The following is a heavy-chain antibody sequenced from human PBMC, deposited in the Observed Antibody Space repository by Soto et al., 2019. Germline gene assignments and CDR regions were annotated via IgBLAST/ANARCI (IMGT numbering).Heavy chain of an antibody. J-gene: IGHJ6*02. CDR1: GFTFSDYY. CDR2: ISSSGSTI. CDR3: ARDVSRSWHRVYYYYGMDV. D-gene: IGHD6-13*01. V-gene: IGHV3-11*01. Sequence: QVQLVESGGGLVKPGGSLRLSCAASGFTFSDYYMSWIRQAPGKGLEWVSYISSSGSTIYYANSVKGRFTISRDNAKNSLYLQMNSLRAEDTAVYYCARDVSRSWHRVYYYYGMDVWGQGTTVTVSS.